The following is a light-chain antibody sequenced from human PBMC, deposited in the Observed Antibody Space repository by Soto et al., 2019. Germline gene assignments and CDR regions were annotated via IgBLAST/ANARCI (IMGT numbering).Light chain of an antibody. Sequence: IVMTQTSLSLSVTPGQPASISCKSSQSLLQSDGNTYLYWFLQKPGQRPQLLIYAASSRFSGLPERFSGSGSGAEFTLKITRLAPEHVGPDSCRKSIEIPHTLGQGGKVDIQ. V-gene: IGKV2D-29*01. CDR2: AAS. CDR3: RKSIEIPHT. CDR1: QSLLQSDGNTY. J-gene: IGKJ1*01.